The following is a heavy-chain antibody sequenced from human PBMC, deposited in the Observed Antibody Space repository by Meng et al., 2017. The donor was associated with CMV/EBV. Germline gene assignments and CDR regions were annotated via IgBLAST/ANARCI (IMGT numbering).Heavy chain of an antibody. V-gene: IGHV4-30-4*08. CDR1: GGSIRSGDYY. CDR3: ARVMGPNRTPYYFNY. D-gene: IGHD1-14*01. Sequence: QVELQEPGPGLVKASQTLPLTCTGSGGSIRSGDYYWSWIRQPPGKGLEWIGYIYYSGSTYYNPSLKSRVTISVDTSKNQFSLKLSSVTAADTAVYYCARVMGPNRTPYYFNYWGQGTLVTVSS. CDR2: IYYSGST. J-gene: IGHJ4*02.